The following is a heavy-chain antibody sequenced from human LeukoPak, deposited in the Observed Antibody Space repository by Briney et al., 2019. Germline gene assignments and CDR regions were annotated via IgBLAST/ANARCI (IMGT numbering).Heavy chain of an antibody. CDR3: ARLRNWKRSNWFDP. CDR1: GYTFTGYY. J-gene: IGHJ5*02. Sequence: ASVKVSCKASGYTFTGYYMHWVRQAPGQGPEWMGWINPNSGGTNYAQKFQGRVTMTRDTSISTAYMELSRLRSDDTAVYYCARLRNWKRSNWFDPWGQGTLVTVSS. D-gene: IGHD1-1*01. CDR2: INPNSGGT. V-gene: IGHV1-2*02.